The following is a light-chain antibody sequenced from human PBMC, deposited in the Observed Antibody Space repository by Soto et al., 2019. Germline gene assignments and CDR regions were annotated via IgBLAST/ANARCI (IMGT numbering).Light chain of an antibody. CDR3: QQYGSSRT. Sequence: EIVLTQSPGPLSLSPGERATLSCRASQMVSSTYLAWYQQKPGQAPRLLIYGASSRAPGIPDRFSGSGSGTDFSLTISRLEPEDFAVYYCQQYGSSRTFGQGTKVEIK. V-gene: IGKV3-20*01. CDR2: GAS. CDR1: QMVSSTY. J-gene: IGKJ1*01.